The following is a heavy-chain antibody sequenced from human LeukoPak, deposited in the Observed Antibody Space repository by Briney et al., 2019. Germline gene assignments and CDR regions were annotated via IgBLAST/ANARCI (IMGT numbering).Heavy chain of an antibody. CDR2: IYYSGST. D-gene: IGHD2-15*01. V-gene: IGHV4-59*08. CDR3: ARLSPSGSCYP. J-gene: IGHJ5*02. Sequence: SETLSLTCTVSGGSISSYYWSWIRQPPGKGLEWIGYIYYSGSTNYNPSLKSRVTISVDTSKNQFSLKLTSVTAADTAVYYCARLSPSGSCYPWGQGTLVAVSS. CDR1: GGSISSYY.